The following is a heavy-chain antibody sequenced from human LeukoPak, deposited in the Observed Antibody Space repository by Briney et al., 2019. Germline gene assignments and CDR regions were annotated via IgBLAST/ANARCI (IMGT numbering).Heavy chain of an antibody. Sequence: PSETLSLTCAISGASMNTHYWSWIRQPPGKGLEWIGYMLDTVTTKDNPSLKSRFTLSADTSKNQFSLRLTSVTAADTAVYYCATIKRGNIFGYFDFWGQGIPVTVSS. CDR1: GASMNTHY. V-gene: IGHV4-59*11. J-gene: IGHJ4*02. CDR3: ATIKRGNIFGYFDF. D-gene: IGHD5-18*01. CDR2: MLDTVTT.